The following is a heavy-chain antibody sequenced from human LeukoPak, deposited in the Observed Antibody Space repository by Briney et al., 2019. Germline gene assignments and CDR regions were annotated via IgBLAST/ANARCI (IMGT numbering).Heavy chain of an antibody. CDR3: ARVITCFDY. D-gene: IGHD3-16*01. V-gene: IGHV3-74*01. J-gene: IGHJ4*02. CDR2: IKGDGSET. CDR1: GFTFSSYW. Sequence: PGGSLRLSCAASGFTFSSYWMHWVRHAPGKGLVWVPRIKGDGSETNYADSVKGRFTISRDNAKNTLYLQMNSLRAEDTAVYYCARVITCFDYWGQGTLVTASS.